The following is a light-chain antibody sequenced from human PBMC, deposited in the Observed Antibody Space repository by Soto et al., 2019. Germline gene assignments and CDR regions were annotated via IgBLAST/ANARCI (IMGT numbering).Light chain of an antibody. Sequence: DIQMTQSPSSLSASVGDRVTITCQASQDINNDLTWYQQKPGQPPKLLIYGASILETGVPSRFSGSGSGKHFTFTISSLQPEDIATYYCQQYDNVPTFGQGTKLEMK. CDR2: GAS. J-gene: IGKJ2*01. CDR1: QDINND. V-gene: IGKV1-33*01. CDR3: QQYDNVPT.